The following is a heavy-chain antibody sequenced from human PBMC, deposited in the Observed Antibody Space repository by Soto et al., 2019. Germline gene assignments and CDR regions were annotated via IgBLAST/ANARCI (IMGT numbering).Heavy chain of an antibody. CDR1: GGSFSGYY. J-gene: IGHJ6*02. Sequence: SETLSLTCAVYGGSFSGYYWSWIRQPPGKGLEWIGEINHSGSTNYNPSLKSRVTISVDTSKNQFSLKLSSVTVADTAVYYCARARGVWYYYGMDVWGQGTTVTVSS. V-gene: IGHV4-34*01. CDR3: ARARGVWYYYGMDV. D-gene: IGHD3-10*01. CDR2: INHSGST.